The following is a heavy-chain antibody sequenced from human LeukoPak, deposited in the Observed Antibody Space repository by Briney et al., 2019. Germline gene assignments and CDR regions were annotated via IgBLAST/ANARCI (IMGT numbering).Heavy chain of an antibody. D-gene: IGHD6-19*01. Sequence: ASVKVSCKASGYTFIGYDINWVRQATGQGPEWMGWMNPNSGNTGYAQRFQGRATMTRNTSISTAYLELSSLRFEDTAVYHCARKSNSGSGWFAFDYWGQGTLVTDSS. CDR3: ARKSNSGSGWFAFDY. CDR1: GYTFIGYD. V-gene: IGHV1-8*01. J-gene: IGHJ4*02. CDR2: MNPNSGNT.